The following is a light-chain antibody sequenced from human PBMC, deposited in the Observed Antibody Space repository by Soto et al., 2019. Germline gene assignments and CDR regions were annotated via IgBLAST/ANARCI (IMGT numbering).Light chain of an antibody. J-gene: IGLJ3*02. V-gene: IGLV1-51*01. CDR3: GTWDRNLRIGV. Sequence: QSVLTQPPSVSAAPGQRVTISCSGSNSNIANNYVSWYQHLPGTGPKLLIYDNNKRPSGISDRFSASKSGTSATLAITGLQTGDEGRYYCGTWDRNLRIGVFGGGTKLTVL. CDR2: DNN. CDR1: NSNIANNY.